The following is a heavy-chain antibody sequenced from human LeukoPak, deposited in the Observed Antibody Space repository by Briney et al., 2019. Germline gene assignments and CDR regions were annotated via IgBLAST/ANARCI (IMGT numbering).Heavy chain of an antibody. CDR2: IRNSGDTM. D-gene: IGHD2-2*01. Sequence: PGGSLRLSCAASGFTFSDYYMGWIRQAPGKGLEWLSYIRNSGDTMFYADSVKGRFTISRDNAKNSLYLQMNSLRAEDTAVYYCARSSSGTHFDYWGQGTLVTVSS. V-gene: IGHV3-11*01. J-gene: IGHJ4*02. CDR3: ARSSSGTHFDY. CDR1: GFTFSDYY.